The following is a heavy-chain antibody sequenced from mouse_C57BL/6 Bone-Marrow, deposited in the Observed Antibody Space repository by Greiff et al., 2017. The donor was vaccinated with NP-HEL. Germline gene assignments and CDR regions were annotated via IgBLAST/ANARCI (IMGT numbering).Heavy chain of an antibody. Sequence: EVQLQESGPGLVKPSQSLSLTCSVTGYSITSGYYWNWIRQFPGNKLEWMGYISYDGSNNYNPSLKNRISITRDTSKNQFFLKLNSVTTEDTATYYCAREAYDGYYPWFAYWGQGTLVTVSA. CDR1: GYSITSGYY. J-gene: IGHJ3*01. CDR2: ISYDGSN. CDR3: AREAYDGYYPWFAY. D-gene: IGHD2-3*01. V-gene: IGHV3-6*01.